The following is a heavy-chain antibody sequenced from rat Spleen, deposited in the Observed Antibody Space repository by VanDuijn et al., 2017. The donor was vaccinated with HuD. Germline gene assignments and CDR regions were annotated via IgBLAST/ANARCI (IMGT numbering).Heavy chain of an antibody. CDR2: ISSDGGRN. CDR1: GFTFSDYN. Sequence: EVQLVESGGGLVQPGRSLKLSCAASGFTFSDYNMAWVRQAPTKGLEWVATISSDGGRNFYRDSVKGRFTVSRENAKSTLYFLMDSLRSEDTATYYCVRQDTSGYSNWFAYWGQGTLVTVSS. V-gene: IGHV5S10*01. CDR3: VRQDTSGYSNWFAY. J-gene: IGHJ3*01. D-gene: IGHD4-3*01.